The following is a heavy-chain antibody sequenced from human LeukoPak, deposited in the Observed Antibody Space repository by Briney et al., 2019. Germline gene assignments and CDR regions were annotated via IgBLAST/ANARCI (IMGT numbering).Heavy chain of an antibody. V-gene: IGHV4-39*07. Sequence: SETLSLTCTVSGGSISSSSYYWGWIRQPPGKGLEWIGSIYYSGSTNYNPTLKSRVTISVDTSKNQFSLKLSSVTAADTAVYYCAREGFIAAGWSYFDYWGQGTLVTVSS. CDR2: IYYSGST. CDR1: GGSISSSSYY. J-gene: IGHJ4*02. D-gene: IGHD6-13*01. CDR3: AREGFIAAGWSYFDY.